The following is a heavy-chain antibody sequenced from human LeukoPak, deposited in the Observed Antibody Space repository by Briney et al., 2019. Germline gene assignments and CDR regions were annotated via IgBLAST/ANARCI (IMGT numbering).Heavy chain of an antibody. V-gene: IGHV1-2*02. CDR1: GYTFTGYY. D-gene: IGHD6-19*01. J-gene: IGHJ6*02. CDR2: INPNSGGT. CDR3: ARGRQQWLVELKYYYYYGMDV. Sequence: ASVKVSCKASGYTFTGYYMHWVRQAPGQGLAWMGWINPNSGGTNYAQKFQGRVTMTRDTSISTAYMELSRLRSDDTAVYYCARGRQQWLVELKYYYYYGMDVWGQGTTVTVSS.